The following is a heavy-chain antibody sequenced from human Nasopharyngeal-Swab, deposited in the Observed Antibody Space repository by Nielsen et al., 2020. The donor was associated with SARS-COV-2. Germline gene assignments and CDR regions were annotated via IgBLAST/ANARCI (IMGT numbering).Heavy chain of an antibody. CDR1: GFTFTNYE. CDR2: IGISSSPK. J-gene: IGHJ4*02. CDR3: ARDVQRGFDS. V-gene: IGHV3-48*03. D-gene: IGHD3-10*01. Sequence: GGSLRLSCAVSGFTFTNYEIHWVRQAPGKGLEWVSYIGISSSPKYYADSVKGRFTISRDNAKNSLSLQMNSLRAEDTAVYYCARDVQRGFDSWGQGTLVTVSS.